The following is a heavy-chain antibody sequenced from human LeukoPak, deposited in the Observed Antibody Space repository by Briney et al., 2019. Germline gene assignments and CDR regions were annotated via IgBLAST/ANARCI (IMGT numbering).Heavy chain of an antibody. Sequence: SGGSLRLSCAASGFTFSSYAMSWVRQAPGKGLEWVSGISGGGGSTYYAASVKGRFTISRDNSKNTLYLQMNGLRAEDTAVYYCAKGYGSGDFWSGYYGNYYYYGMDVWGQGTTVTVSS. V-gene: IGHV3-23*01. J-gene: IGHJ6*02. CDR3: AKGYGSGDFWSGYYGNYYYYGMDV. D-gene: IGHD3-3*01. CDR1: GFTFSSYA. CDR2: ISGGGGST.